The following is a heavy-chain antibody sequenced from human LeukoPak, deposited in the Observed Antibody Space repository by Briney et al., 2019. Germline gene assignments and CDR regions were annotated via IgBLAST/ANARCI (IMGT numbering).Heavy chain of an antibody. CDR3: AREAIVGDHFDY. V-gene: IGHV3-21*01. J-gene: IGHJ4*02. CDR2: ISSSSSYI. Sequence: GGSLRLSCAASGFTFSIYSMNWVRQAPGKWLEWVSSISSSSSYIYYADSVKGRFTISRDKAKNSLYLQMNRLRAEDTAVYYCAREAIVGDHFDYWGQGTLVTVSS. D-gene: IGHD1-26*01. CDR1: GFTFSIYS.